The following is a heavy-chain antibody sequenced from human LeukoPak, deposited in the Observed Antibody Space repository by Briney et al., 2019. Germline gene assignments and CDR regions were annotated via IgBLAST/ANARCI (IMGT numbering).Heavy chain of an antibody. Sequence: ASVKVSCKASGGTFSSYAISWVRQAPGQGLEWMGGIIPIFGTANYAQKLQGRVTITTDESTSTAYMELSSLRPEDTAVYYCASGDDSSGYSPYYYYMVVWGKGTTVTVSS. J-gene: IGHJ6*03. V-gene: IGHV1-69*05. CDR1: GGTFSSYA. CDR3: ASGDDSSGYSPYYYYMVV. CDR2: IIPIFGTA. D-gene: IGHD3-22*01.